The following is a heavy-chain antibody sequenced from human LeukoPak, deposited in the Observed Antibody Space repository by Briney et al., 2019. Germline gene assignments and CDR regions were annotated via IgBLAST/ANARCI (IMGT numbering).Heavy chain of an antibody. V-gene: IGHV3-23*05. CDR1: GFSFSTYS. D-gene: IGHD6-19*01. Sequence: GGSLRLSCTASGFSFSTYSMTWVRQGPGKGLEWVSSIYNSGSKTFYADSVKGRFTISRDNSKKTLYLKMNSLTAEDTAIYYCSKDVVPDSGWDLDYWGQGTLVTVSS. CDR3: SKDVVPDSGWDLDY. J-gene: IGHJ4*02. CDR2: IYNSGSKT.